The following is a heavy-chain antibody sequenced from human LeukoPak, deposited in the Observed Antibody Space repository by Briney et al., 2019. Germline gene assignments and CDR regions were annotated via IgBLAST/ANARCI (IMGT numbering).Heavy chain of an antibody. J-gene: IGHJ4*02. CDR2: IKQEGSEK. Sequence: GGSLRLSCAASGVTISIHWMDWVRQAPGKGLERVSNIKQEGSEKYYADSVKGRFTISRDNSKTTLYLQMNSLRAEDTAVYYCEKDISKWERKGYFDYWGQGTMVTVSS. CDR1: GVTISIHW. D-gene: IGHD1-26*01. CDR3: EKDISKWERKGYFDY. V-gene: IGHV3-7*01.